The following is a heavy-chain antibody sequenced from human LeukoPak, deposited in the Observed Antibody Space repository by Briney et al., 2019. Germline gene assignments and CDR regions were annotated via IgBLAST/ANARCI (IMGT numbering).Heavy chain of an antibody. V-gene: IGHV3-30*18. J-gene: IGHJ4*02. CDR1: GFTFSSYG. D-gene: IGHD2-2*01. Sequence: QSGGSLRLSCAASGFTFSSYGMHWVRQAPGKGLEWVAVTSYDGSNKDYADSVKGRLTISRDNSKNTLYLQMNSLRVEDTALYYCAKGNIVVVSAAPFDYWGQGTLVTVSS. CDR2: TSYDGSNK. CDR3: AKGNIVVVSAAPFDY.